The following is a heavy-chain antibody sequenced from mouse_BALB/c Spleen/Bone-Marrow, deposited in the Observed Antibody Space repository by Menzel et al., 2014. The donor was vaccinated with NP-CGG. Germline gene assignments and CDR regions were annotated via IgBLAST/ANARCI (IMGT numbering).Heavy chain of an antibody. J-gene: IGHJ3*01. Sequence: EVHLVESGGGLVKPGGSLKLSCAASGFTFSDYYMYWVRRTPEKRLEWVATISDGGSYTYYPDSVKGRFTISRDNAKNNLYLQMSSLKSEDTAMYYCANYYGSTWFAYWGQGTLVTVSA. CDR1: GFTFSDYY. D-gene: IGHD1-1*01. CDR3: ANYYGSTWFAY. CDR2: ISDGGSYT. V-gene: IGHV5-4*02.